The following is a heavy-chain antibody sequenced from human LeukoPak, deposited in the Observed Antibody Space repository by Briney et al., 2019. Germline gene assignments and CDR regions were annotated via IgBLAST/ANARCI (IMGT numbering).Heavy chain of an antibody. D-gene: IGHD6-25*01. CDR2: ISGPGSVA. CDR1: GFAFSSYA. J-gene: IGHJ3*01. CDR3: AKPGGPGIAARGAFDL. Sequence: GGSLRLSCVASGFAFSSYAMSWVRQAPGKGLEWVSTISGPGSVAYYAVSVRGRFTISRDNSENTLYLQMNTLRAADTAIYYCAKPGGPGIAARGAFDLWGQGTMVTVSS. V-gene: IGHV3-23*01.